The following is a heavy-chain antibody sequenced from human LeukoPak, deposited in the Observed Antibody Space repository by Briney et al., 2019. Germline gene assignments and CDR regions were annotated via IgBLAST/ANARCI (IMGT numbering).Heavy chain of an antibody. CDR1: GFTFSSYS. Sequence: GGSLRLSCAASGFTFSSYSMNWVRPAPGKRLEWVSYISSSSSTIYYADSVKGRFTISRDNAKNSLYLQMNSLRAEDTAVYYCARVFRGYSYGYKDYWGQGTLVTVSS. CDR2: ISSSSSTI. CDR3: ARVFRGYSYGYKDY. D-gene: IGHD5-18*01. J-gene: IGHJ4*02. V-gene: IGHV3-48*01.